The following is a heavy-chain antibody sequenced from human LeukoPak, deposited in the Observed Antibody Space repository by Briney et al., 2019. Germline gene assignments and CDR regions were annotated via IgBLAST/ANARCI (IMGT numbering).Heavy chain of an antibody. CDR2: INPSGGST. Sequence: ASVKVSCKASGYTFTSYYMHWVRHAPRQGLEWMGIINPSGGSTSYAQKFQGRVTMTRDTSTSTVYMELSSLRSEDTAVYYCARGIAVAAPFDYWGQGTLVTVSS. D-gene: IGHD6-19*01. J-gene: IGHJ4*02. CDR1: GYTFTSYY. V-gene: IGHV1-46*01. CDR3: ARGIAVAAPFDY.